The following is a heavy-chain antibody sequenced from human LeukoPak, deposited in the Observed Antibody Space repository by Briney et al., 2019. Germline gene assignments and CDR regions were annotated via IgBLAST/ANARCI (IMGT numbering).Heavy chain of an antibody. V-gene: IGHV1-8*01. CDR2: MNPNSGNT. Sequence: APVKVSCKASGYTFTSYDINWVRQATGQGLEWMGWMNPNSGNTGYAQKFQGRVTMTRNTSISTAYMELSSLRSGDTAVYYCARGRRGVIILPYYYYYMDVWGKGTTVTVSS. J-gene: IGHJ6*03. CDR1: GYTFTSYD. D-gene: IGHD3-10*01. CDR3: ARGRRGVIILPYYYYYMDV.